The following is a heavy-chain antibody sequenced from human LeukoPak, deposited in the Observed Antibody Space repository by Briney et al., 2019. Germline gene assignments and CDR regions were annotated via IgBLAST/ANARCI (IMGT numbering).Heavy chain of an antibody. J-gene: IGHJ4*02. V-gene: IGHV4-59*01. D-gene: IGHD3-9*01. CDR3: ARHLDGMTGYYNLDY. CDR1: GGSTSSYY. Sequence: SETLSLTCTVSGGSTSSYYWSWIRQPPGKGLEWIGYIYYSGSTNYNPSLKSRVTISVDTSKNQFSLRLSSVTAADTAVYYCARHLDGMTGYYNLDYWGQGTLVTVSS. CDR2: IYYSGST.